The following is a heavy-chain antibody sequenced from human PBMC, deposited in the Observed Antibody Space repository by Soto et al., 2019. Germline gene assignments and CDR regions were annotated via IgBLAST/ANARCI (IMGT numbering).Heavy chain of an antibody. V-gene: IGHV3-7*01. CDR3: ASRRLVSSWYYYNAAFDY. D-gene: IGHD6-13*01. J-gene: IGHJ4*02. Sequence: EVQLVESGGGLVQPGGSLRLSCAASGFTFSSYWMSWVRQAPGKGLEWVANIKQDGSEKYYVDSVKGRFTIARDDAKNSLYLRMNSLRAEDTAVYYCASRRLVSSWYYYNAAFDYWGQGTLVTVSS. CDR1: GFTFSSYW. CDR2: IKQDGSEK.